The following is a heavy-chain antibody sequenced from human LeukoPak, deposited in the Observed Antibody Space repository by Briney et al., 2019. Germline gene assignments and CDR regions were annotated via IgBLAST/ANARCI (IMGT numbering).Heavy chain of an antibody. CDR2: TSSSSSYI. CDR1: GFTFSSYG. D-gene: IGHD3-22*01. J-gene: IGHJ2*01. CDR3: ARSGYYYDSSGYYFNWYFDL. V-gene: IGHV3-21*01. Sequence: PGGSLRLSCAASGFTFSSYGMHWVRQAPGKGLEWASSTSSSSSYIYYADSLKGRFTISRDNAKNSLYLQMNSLRAEDTAVYYCARSGYYYDSSGYYFNWYFDLWGRGTLVTVSS.